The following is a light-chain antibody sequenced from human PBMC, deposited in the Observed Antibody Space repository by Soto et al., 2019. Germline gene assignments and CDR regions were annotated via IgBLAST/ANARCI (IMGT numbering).Light chain of an antibody. J-gene: IGKJ5*01. CDR1: QSVRTS. Sequence: EVVLTQSPATLSLSPGERATLSCRASQSVRTSLAWYQQKPGQAPRLLIYDASNRATGIPARFSGSGSGTDFTLIISSLEPEDFAVYYCQQRSNWPPITFGQGTRLEI. CDR2: DAS. CDR3: QQRSNWPPIT. V-gene: IGKV3-11*01.